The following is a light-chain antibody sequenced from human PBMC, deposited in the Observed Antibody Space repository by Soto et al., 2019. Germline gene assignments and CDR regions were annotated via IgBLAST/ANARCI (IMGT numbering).Light chain of an antibody. V-gene: IGKV3-20*01. CDR3: QQSYGTPIT. CDR2: GAS. J-gene: IGKJ5*01. Sequence: EIVLAQAPGTPFFSPGGRGTLSLRASQSVTSNYLAWYQQKPGQAPRLLIYGASTRATGIPARFSGSGSGTDFTLTITSLQPEDFATYYCQQSYGTPITFGQGTRLEIK. CDR1: QSVTSNY.